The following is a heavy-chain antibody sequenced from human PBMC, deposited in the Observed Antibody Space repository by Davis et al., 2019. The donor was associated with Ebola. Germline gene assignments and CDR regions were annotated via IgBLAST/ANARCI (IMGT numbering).Heavy chain of an antibody. Sequence: GGSLRLSCAASGFTFSSHGMHWVRQAPGKGLEWVAHVQYDGTKQAYRDSVKGRFTISRDNSKNTVSLQMSSLRHDDTAVYYCAKGLCSSRNCYDIYRFDNWGQGTLVTVSS. CDR3: AKGLCSSRNCYDIYRFDN. CDR2: VQYDGTKQ. V-gene: IGHV3-30*02. CDR1: GFTFSSHG. D-gene: IGHD2-2*01. J-gene: IGHJ4*02.